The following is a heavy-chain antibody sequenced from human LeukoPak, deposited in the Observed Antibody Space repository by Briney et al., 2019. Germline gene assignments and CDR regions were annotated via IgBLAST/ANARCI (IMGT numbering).Heavy chain of an antibody. V-gene: IGHV3-49*04. CDR2: IRSKAYGGTT. CDR1: GFTFSSYV. J-gene: IGHJ4*02. CDR3: TRGGDWYYDSPFDY. D-gene: IGHD3-22*01. Sequence: QPGGSLRLSCAASGFTFSSYVMHWVRQAPGKGREGVGFIRSKAYGGTTEYAASVKGRFTISRDDSKSIAYLQMNSLKTEDTALYYCTRGGDWYYDSPFDYWGQGTLVTVSS.